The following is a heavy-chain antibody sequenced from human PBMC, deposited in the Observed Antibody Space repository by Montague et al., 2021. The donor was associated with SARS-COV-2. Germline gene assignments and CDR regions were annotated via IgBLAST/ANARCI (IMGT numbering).Heavy chain of an antibody. Sequence: SETLSLTCTASGDSINTYYWNWIRQAPGKGLEWLGSIFYTGSTNYNPSLKSRVTISLDTSKNQFFLKVTSVTAADTAVYYCARQAAGSYFYYGVDVWGQGTTVTVSS. CDR3: ARQAAGSYFYYGVDV. V-gene: IGHV4-59*12. J-gene: IGHJ6*02. CDR2: IFYTGST. CDR1: GDSINTYY. D-gene: IGHD6-13*01.